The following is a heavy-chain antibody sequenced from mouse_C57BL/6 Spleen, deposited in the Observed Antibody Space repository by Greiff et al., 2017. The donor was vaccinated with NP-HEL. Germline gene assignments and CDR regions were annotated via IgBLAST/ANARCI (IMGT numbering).Heavy chain of an antibody. CDR3: TRSLDSSGPGWFAY. CDR1: GYTFTDYE. CDR2: IDPETGGT. V-gene: IGHV1-15*01. D-gene: IGHD3-2*02. J-gene: IGHJ3*01. Sequence: VQLQQSGAELVRPGASVTLSCKASGYTFTDYEMHWVKQTPVHGLEWIGAIDPETGGTAYNQKFKGKAILTADKSSSTAYMELRSLTSEDSAVYYCTRSLDSSGPGWFAYWGQGTLVTVSA.